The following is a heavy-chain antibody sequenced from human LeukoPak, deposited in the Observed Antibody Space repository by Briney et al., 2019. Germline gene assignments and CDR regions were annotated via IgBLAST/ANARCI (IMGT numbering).Heavy chain of an antibody. CDR2: IHSGGST. Sequence: GGSLRLSCAASGFTVSSNYVTWVRQAPGQGLEWVSFIHSGGSTYYADSVMDRLTISRDNSKNTLYLQMNSLRGGDTAVYYCARETFDYGDSDYFDYWGQGTLVTVSS. V-gene: IGHV3-66*01. J-gene: IGHJ4*02. D-gene: IGHD4-17*01. CDR3: ARETFDYGDSDYFDY. CDR1: GFTVSSNY.